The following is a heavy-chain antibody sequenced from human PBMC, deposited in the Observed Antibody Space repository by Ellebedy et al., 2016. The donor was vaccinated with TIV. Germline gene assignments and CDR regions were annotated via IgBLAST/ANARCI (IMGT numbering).Heavy chain of an antibody. CDR1: GFTLSSSA. J-gene: IGHJ5*01. D-gene: IGHD6-13*01. CDR3: ARGYSKVLIDS. CDR2: IQPSGGT. V-gene: IGHV4-34*04. Sequence: ESLKISCAASGFTLSSSAMSWVRQAPGKGLEWIGEIQPSGGTGNNPSLKSRTTLSRDPSRNQVSLKLTSVTAADTAVYYCARGYSKVLIDSWGQGTLVTVSS.